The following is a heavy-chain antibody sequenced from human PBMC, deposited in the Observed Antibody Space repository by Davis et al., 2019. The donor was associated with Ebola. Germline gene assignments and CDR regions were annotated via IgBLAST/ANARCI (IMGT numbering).Heavy chain of an antibody. D-gene: IGHD6-6*01. J-gene: IGHJ4*02. V-gene: IGHV3-21*01. CDR2: ISSSSSYI. Sequence: GESLKISCAASGFTFSDYYMSWVRQAPGKGLEWVSSISSSSSYIYYADSVKGRFTISRDNAKNSLYLQMNSLRAEDTAVYYCAREREAARFEYWGQGTLVTVSS. CDR3: AREREAARFEY. CDR1: GFTFSDYY.